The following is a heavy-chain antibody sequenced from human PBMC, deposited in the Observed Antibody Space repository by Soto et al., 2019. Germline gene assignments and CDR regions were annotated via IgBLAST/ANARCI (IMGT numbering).Heavy chain of an antibody. D-gene: IGHD3-16*01. V-gene: IGHV3-23*01. CDR1: GFTFSNYA. J-gene: IGHJ4*02. CDR2: ISGSGGTT. Sequence: GGSLRLSCAASGFTFSNYAMSWVRQAPGKGLEWVSVISGSGGTTYYADSVKGRFTISRDNSKNTLFLQMNSLRAEDTAVYYCAKSVRRQPVDYWGQGTLVTVSS. CDR3: AKSVRRQPVDY.